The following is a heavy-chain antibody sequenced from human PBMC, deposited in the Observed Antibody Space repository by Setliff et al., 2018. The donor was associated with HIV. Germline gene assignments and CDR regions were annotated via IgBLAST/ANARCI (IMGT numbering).Heavy chain of an antibody. D-gene: IGHD4-4*01. CDR2: IKSKGDGGTT. Sequence: GGSLRLSCAASGFTFRNAWMNWVRQAPGKGLECVGRIKSKGDGGTTDFAASVRGRFTISRDDSKNTLYLQMDSLRAEDTAVYYCARAMATVTNHLDVWGKGTTVTVSS. V-gene: IGHV3-15*01. J-gene: IGHJ6*04. CDR1: GFTFRNAW. CDR3: ARAMATVTNHLDV.